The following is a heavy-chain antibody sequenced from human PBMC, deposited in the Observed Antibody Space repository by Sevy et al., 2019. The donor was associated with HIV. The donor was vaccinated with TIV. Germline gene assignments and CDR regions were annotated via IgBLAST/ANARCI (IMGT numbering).Heavy chain of an antibody. CDR1: GYTFTSYD. V-gene: IGHV1-8*01. D-gene: IGHD3-10*01. CDR2: MNPNSGNT. J-gene: IGHJ5*02. CDR3: AGGSSRQLLWFGEEGAGWFDP. Sequence: ASVKVSCKASGYTFTSYDINWVRQATGQGLEWMGWMNPNSGNTGYAQKFQGRVTMTRNTSISTAYMELSSLRSEDTAVYYGAGGSSRQLLWFGEEGAGWFDPWGQGTLVTVSS.